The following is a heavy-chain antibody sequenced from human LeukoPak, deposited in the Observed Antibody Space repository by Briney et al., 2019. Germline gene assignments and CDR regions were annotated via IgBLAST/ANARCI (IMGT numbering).Heavy chain of an antibody. Sequence: PSETLSLTCTVSGYSISSGYYWGWIRQPPGKGLEWIGYISYRGSTNYNPSLKSRVTISIDTSKNQFSLRLSSVTAADTAVYYCARDLVTVTKGFDIWGQGTMVSVSS. CDR3: ARDLVTVTKGFDI. V-gene: IGHV4-61*01. CDR2: ISYRGST. J-gene: IGHJ3*02. CDR1: GYSISSGYY. D-gene: IGHD4-17*01.